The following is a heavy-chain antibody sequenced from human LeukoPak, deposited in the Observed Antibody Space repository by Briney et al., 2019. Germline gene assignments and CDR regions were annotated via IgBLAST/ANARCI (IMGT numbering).Heavy chain of an antibody. J-gene: IGHJ4*02. CDR2: IRSKANSYAT. CDR1: GFTFSGSA. V-gene: IGHV3-73*01. CDR3: TRRVGAAGSDLDY. Sequence: PGGSLRLSCAASGFTFSGSAMHWVRQASGKWLEWVGRIRSKANSYATAYAASVKGRFTISRDDSKNTAYLQMNSLKTEDTAVSYCTRRVGAAGSDLDYWGKGTLVTVSS. D-gene: IGHD4/OR15-4a*01.